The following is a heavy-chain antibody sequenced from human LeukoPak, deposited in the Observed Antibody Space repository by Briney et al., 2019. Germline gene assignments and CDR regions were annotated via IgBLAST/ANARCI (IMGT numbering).Heavy chain of an antibody. D-gene: IGHD6-13*01. CDR3: AKGSGIAAAGTLWY. CDR1: GFTFSSYG. J-gene: IGHJ4*02. Sequence: GGSLRLSCAASGFTFSSYGMHWVRQAPGKGLEGGAVIWYDGSNKYYADSVKGRFTISRDNSKNTLYLQMNSLRAEDTAVYYCAKGSGIAAAGTLWYWGQGTLVTVSS. CDR2: IWYDGSNK. V-gene: IGHV3-33*06.